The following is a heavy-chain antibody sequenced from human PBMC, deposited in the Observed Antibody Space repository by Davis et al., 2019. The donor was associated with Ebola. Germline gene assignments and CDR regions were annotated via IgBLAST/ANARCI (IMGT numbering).Heavy chain of an antibody. Sequence: SETLSLTCAVYSGSFSAYYWTWIRQTPGKGLEWIGQINHSGSTNYNPSLKSRVTISVDTSKNQFSLKLSSVTAADTAVYYCARGRPFFWGQGTLVTVSS. J-gene: IGHJ4*02. D-gene: IGHD2/OR15-2a*01. CDR2: INHSGST. V-gene: IGHV4-34*01. CDR1: SGSFSAYY. CDR3: ARGRPFF.